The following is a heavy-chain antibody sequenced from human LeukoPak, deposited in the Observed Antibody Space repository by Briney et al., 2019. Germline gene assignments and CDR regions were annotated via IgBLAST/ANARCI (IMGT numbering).Heavy chain of an antibody. CDR2: INHSGST. V-gene: IGHV4-34*01. CDR1: GGSISSYY. J-gene: IGHJ4*02. D-gene: IGHD2-15*01. CDR3: PRGTLDFDY. Sequence: SETPSLTCTVSGGSISSYYWSWIRQPPGKGLEWIGEINHSGSTNYNPSLKSRVTISVDTSKNQFSLKLSSVTAADTAVYYCPRGTLDFDYWGQGTLVTVSS.